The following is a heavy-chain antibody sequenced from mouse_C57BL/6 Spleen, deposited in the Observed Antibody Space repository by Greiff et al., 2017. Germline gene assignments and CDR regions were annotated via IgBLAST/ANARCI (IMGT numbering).Heavy chain of an antibody. CDR3: ASRWDGYQYCFVY. D-gene: IGHD2-3*01. J-gene: IGHJ2*01. CDR1: GYAFSSYW. V-gene: IGHV1-80*01. CDR2: ISPGDGDT. Sequence: VQLQQSGAELVKPGASVKISCKASGYAFSSYWMNWVKQRPGKGLEWIGQISPGDGDTNYNGKVKGKATLTADKSSSTADVQLSSLTSVDSAVYFCASRWDGYQYCFVYWGQGTTLTVSS.